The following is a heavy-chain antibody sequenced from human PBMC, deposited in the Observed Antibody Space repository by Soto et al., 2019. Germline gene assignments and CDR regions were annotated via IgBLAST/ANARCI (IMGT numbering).Heavy chain of an antibody. D-gene: IGHD2-15*01. CDR2: INAGNGNT. CDR3: ARAVAVPASCDY. CDR1: GYSFTSYA. Sequence: QVQLVQSGAEEKKPGASVKVSCKASGYSFTSYAMHWVRQAPGQRLEWMGWINAGNGNTKYSQKFQGRVTITRDTSASTAYMELNSLRSEDSAMYYCARAVAVPASCDYWGQGTLVTVSS. V-gene: IGHV1-3*05. J-gene: IGHJ4*02.